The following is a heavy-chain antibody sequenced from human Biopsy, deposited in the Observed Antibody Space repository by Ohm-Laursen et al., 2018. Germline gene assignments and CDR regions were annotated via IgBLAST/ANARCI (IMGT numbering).Heavy chain of an antibody. J-gene: IGHJ4*02. CDR2: IVPILGHL. Sequence: ESSVKVSCKTSGGPSSNYAFSWVRQAPGQGLEWVGRIVPILGHLNYAQRFQGRVSITADKSTTYVYMELSSLTSGDTAVYYCAADADGYYTEFDYWGPGTLVTVSS. V-gene: IGHV1-69*04. D-gene: IGHD3-3*01. CDR3: AADADGYYTEFDY. CDR1: GGPSSNYA.